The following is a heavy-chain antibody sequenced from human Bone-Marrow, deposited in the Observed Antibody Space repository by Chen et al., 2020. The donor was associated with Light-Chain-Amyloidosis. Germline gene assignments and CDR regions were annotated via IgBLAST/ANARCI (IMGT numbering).Heavy chain of an antibody. V-gene: IGHV4-38-2*02. J-gene: IGHJ4*02. Sequence: QVQLQESGPGLVKPSETLSLPCAVSGYSISSGYYWGWSRQPPGKGLEWIASIHHSGGAFYNPSLKSRVTISVDTSKSQFSLKLYSVTAADTAVYYCAREYSGSHFDYWGQGTLVPVSS. CDR2: IHHSGGA. CDR1: GYSISSGYY. CDR3: AREYSGSHFDY. D-gene: IGHD1-26*01.